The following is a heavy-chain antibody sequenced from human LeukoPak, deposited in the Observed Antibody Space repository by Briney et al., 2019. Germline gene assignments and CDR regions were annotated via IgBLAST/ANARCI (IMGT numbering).Heavy chain of an antibody. D-gene: IGHD2-15*01. CDR1: GYTFTSYD. CDR2: MNPNSGNT. CDR3: ARGQVALPPYYFDY. Sequence: ASVKVSCKASGYTFTSYDINWVRQATGQGLEWMGWMNPNSGNTGYAQKFQGRVTITADESTSTAYMELSSLRSEDTAVYYCARGQVALPPYYFDYWGQGTLVTVSS. J-gene: IGHJ4*02. V-gene: IGHV1-8*03.